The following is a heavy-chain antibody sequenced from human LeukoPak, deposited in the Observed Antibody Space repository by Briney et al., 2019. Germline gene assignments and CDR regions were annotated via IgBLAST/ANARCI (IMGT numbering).Heavy chain of an antibody. CDR1: GGSFSGYY. D-gene: IGHD3-10*01. CDR2: INHSGST. V-gene: IGHV4-34*01. J-gene: IGHJ4*02. Sequence: SETLSLTCAVYGGSFSGYYCSGIRQPPGKGLEWIGEINHSGSTNYTPSLKSRVTISVDKSKNQFSLKLSSVTAAATAVYYWATSKEGTHFDSWGQGTLVTVSS. CDR3: ATSKEGTHFDS.